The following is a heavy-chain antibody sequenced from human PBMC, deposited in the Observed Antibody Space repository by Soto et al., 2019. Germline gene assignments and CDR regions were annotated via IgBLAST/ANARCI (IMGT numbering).Heavy chain of an antibody. Sequence: SETLSLTCAVSGDSISSSVWWTWVRQPPGKGLEWIGEVFHTGNTNYNPSLKSRVTMSVDKSTNEFSLKVTSVTAADTAIYYCARKAWVRFDYWGQGALVTVSS. CDR2: VFHTGNT. D-gene: IGHD7-27*01. V-gene: IGHV4-4*02. CDR3: ARKAWVRFDY. J-gene: IGHJ4*02. CDR1: GDSISSSVW.